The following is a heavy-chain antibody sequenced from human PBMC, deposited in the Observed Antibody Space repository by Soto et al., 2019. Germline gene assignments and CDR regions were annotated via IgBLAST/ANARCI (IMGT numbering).Heavy chain of an antibody. CDR1: GFTFSSYW. D-gene: IGHD6-19*01. V-gene: IGHV3-74*01. J-gene: IGHJ4*02. CDR2: SSSDGSST. Sequence: EVQLVESGGGLIQPGGSLRLSCAASGFTFSSYWMHWVRQAPGKGLGWVSRSSSDGSSTDYADSVKGRFTISRDNAKNTLYLHMNSLRVEDTAVYYCARDPIAVAGIFFDYWGQGTLVTVSS. CDR3: ARDPIAVAGIFFDY.